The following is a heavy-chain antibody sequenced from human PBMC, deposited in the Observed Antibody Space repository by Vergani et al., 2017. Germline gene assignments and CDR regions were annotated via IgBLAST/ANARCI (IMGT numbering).Heavy chain of an antibody. Sequence: EVQLVESGGGLVQPGGSLRLSCAASGFTFSSCWMSWVRQAPGKGLEWVANIKQDGSEKYYVDSVKGRFTISRDNAKNSLYLQMNSLRAEDTAVYYCARAARSGGYWGQGTLVTVSS. CDR3: ARAARSGGY. V-gene: IGHV3-7*01. CDR2: IKQDGSEK. J-gene: IGHJ4*02. CDR1: GFTFSSCW. D-gene: IGHD1-26*01.